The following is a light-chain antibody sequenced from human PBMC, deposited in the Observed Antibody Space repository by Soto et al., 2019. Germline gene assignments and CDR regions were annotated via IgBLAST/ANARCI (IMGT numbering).Light chain of an antibody. CDR2: ASS. CDR1: QGINIW. J-gene: IGKJ2*01. V-gene: IGKV1-12*01. Sequence: DIQMTQSPSSVSASVGDRVTITCRASQGINIWLAWYQQKPGKDPNLLIYASSSLQSGVPSRFSSSGSRTDFTLTISSLQPEYFATYYCQHANGLPYTFGQGTKLQIK. CDR3: QHANGLPYT.